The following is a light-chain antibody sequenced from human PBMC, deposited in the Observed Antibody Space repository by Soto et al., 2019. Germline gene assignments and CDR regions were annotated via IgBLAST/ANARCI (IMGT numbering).Light chain of an antibody. CDR1: SSNIGAGYD. CDR3: QSYDSSLSGYV. V-gene: IGLV1-40*01. J-gene: IGLJ1*01. CDR2: GNS. Sequence: QSVLTQPPSVSGAPGQRVTISCNGSSSNIGAGYDVHWYQQLPGTAPKLLIYGNSNRPSGVPDRFSGSKSGTSASLAITGLQAEDEADYSCQSYDSSLSGYVFGTGTKLTVL.